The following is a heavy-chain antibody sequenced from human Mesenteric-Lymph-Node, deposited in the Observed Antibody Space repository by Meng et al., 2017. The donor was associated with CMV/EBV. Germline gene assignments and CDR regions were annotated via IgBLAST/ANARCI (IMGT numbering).Heavy chain of an antibody. J-gene: IGHJ6*02. CDR1: GYTFTGYY. D-gene: IGHD3-3*01. Sequence: ASVKVSCKASGYTFTGYYMHWVRQAPGQGLEWMGWINPNSGNTGYAQKFQGRVTITRNTSISTAYMELSSLRSEDTAVYYCARSFWSGYPWYYYYGMDVWGQGTTVTVSS. V-gene: IGHV1-8*03. CDR2: INPNSGNT. CDR3: ARSFWSGYPWYYYYGMDV.